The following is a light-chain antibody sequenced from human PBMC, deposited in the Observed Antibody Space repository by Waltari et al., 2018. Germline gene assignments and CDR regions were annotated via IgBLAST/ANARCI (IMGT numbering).Light chain of an antibody. J-gene: IGLJ1*01. CDR1: SIDVGNFNL. V-gene: IGLV2-23*02. Sequence: QSALTQPASVSGSPGQSITISRTGTSIDVGNFNLVSWYQQHPGKVPKLIIYEVSQRPSGVSNHFSGSKSGNTASLTSSGLRAEDEADYYCCSYAGSRTYVFGTGTKVTVL. CDR3: CSYAGSRTYV. CDR2: EVS.